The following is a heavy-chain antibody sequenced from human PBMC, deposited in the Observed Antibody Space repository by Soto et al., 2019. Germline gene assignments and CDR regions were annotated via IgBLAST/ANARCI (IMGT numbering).Heavy chain of an antibody. CDR2: ISGSGGST. CDR3: AKDYHHRVVVPAAIGYYYMDV. CDR1: GFTFSSYA. D-gene: IGHD2-2*01. V-gene: IGHV3-23*01. J-gene: IGHJ6*03. Sequence: EVQLLESGGGLVQPGGSLRLSCAASGFTFSSYAMSWVRQAPGKGLEWVSAISGSGGSTYYADSVKGRFTISRDNSKNTLYLQMNSLRAEDTAVYYCAKDYHHRVVVPAAIGYYYMDVWGKGTTVTVSS.